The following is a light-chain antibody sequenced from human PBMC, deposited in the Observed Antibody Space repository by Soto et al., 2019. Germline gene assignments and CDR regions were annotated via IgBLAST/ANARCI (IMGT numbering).Light chain of an antibody. V-gene: IGKV1-39*01. CDR2: GAT. J-gene: IGKJ5*01. CDR1: QSIGSH. CDR3: QQGYSSPHSIT. Sequence: DIPMVQSPSSLSASIGDTVTITCRASQSIGSHLNWYQQKAGKAPKVLIYGATNLQGGVPSRFTGSGSGTDFTLTITTLQPDDFATYYCQQGYSSPHSITFGQGTRVDI.